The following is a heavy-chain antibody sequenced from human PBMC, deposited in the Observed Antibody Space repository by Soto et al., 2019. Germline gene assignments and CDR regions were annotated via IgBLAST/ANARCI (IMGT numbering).Heavy chain of an antibody. CDR3: AWVVFGGVRYCYYGMGG. CDR1: GGTFSSYA. CDR2: IIPIFGTA. V-gene: IGHV1-69*13. Sequence: ASVKGSCKASGGTFSSYAISWVRQAPGQGLERMGGIIPIFGTANYAQKFQGRVTITADDSTSTAYMELSSLRSEYTAVYYCAWVVFGGVRYCYYGMGGWGQGT. D-gene: IGHD3-3*01. J-gene: IGHJ6*02.